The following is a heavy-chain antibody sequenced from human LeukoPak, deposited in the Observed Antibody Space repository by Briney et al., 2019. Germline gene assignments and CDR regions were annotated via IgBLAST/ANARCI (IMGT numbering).Heavy chain of an antibody. CDR3: ARNGRGTYDY. CDR2: INPNSGGT. J-gene: IGHJ4*02. D-gene: IGHD3-16*01. CDR1: RYTLTPYY. V-gene: IGHV1-2*02. Sequence: ASVTVSCKASRYTLTPYYFHRVRHAPGQPLEWMGWINPNSGGTTYAQKFQGRVTLTRDTSISTIYMELTNLSYDDTAVYYCARNGRGTYDYWGQGTLVTVSS.